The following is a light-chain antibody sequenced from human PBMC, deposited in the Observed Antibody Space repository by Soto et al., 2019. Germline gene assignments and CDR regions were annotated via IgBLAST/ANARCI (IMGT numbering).Light chain of an antibody. CDR1: GGHSAYS. CDR3: ETWDTYTRV. CDR2: LEGSGTY. J-gene: IGLJ2*01. V-gene: IGLV4-60*02. Sequence: QSVLTQSSSASASLGSSVKLTCSLSGGHSAYSIAWHQQQADKAPRFLMKLEGSGTYNKGSGVSDRFSGSSFGADRYLTIANVQFEDEANYYCETWDTYTRVFGGGTKVTVL.